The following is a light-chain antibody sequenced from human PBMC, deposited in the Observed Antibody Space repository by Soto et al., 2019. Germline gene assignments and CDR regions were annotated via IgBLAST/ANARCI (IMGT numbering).Light chain of an antibody. V-gene: IGKV3-11*01. CDR1: QSVNNN. CDR3: QQRSNWPIT. J-gene: IGKJ5*01. Sequence: DIVLTQSPATLSVSPGYRATLSCRASQSVNNNLAWYQQKPGQAPRLLIYAAYTRATGIPARFSGSGSGTDFTLTISSLEPEDFALYYCQQRSNWPITFGQGTRLEI. CDR2: AAY.